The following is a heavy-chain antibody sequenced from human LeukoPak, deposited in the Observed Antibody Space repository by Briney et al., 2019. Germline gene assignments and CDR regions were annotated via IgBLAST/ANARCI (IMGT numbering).Heavy chain of an antibody. Sequence: ATVTVSCRASGYTFTGYYMHWVRQAPRQRLEWRGWINPNSGGTNYAQTFQGRVTITRETSISTGYMELSRLRPDDTAVYYCARTPVGTMVRGGLYYYGMDVWGQGTTVTVSS. D-gene: IGHD3-10*01. CDR3: ARTPVGTMVRGGLYYYGMDV. CDR1: GYTFTGYY. V-gene: IGHV1-2*02. J-gene: IGHJ6*02. CDR2: INPNSGGT.